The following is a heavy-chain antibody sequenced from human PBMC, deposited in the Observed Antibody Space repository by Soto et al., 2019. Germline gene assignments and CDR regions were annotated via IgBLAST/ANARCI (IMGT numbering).Heavy chain of an antibody. CDR3: ARGLVTFGGVIVGYYYYGMDV. V-gene: IGHV4-34*01. D-gene: IGHD3-16*02. CDR2: INHSGST. Sequence: PPGKGLEWIGEINHSGSTNYNPSLKSRVTISVDTSKNQFSLKLSSVTAADTAVYYCARGLVTFGGVIVGYYYYGMDVWGQGTTVTVSS. J-gene: IGHJ6*02.